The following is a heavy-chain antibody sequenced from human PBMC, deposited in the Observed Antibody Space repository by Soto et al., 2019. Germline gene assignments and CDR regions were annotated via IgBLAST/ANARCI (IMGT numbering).Heavy chain of an antibody. V-gene: IGHV3-7*01. CDR1: GFTFSKYS. J-gene: IGHJ4*02. Sequence: HLGGSLRLSCAVSGFTFSKYSMSWVRQAPGKGLEWVANIKQDGSDKYYVDSVKGRFTISRDNAENSLYLQMNSLRAEDTAVYYCTRGGCNSESYYCFDYWGQGTLVTVSS. CDR2: IKQDGSDK. CDR3: TRGGCNSESYYCFDY. D-gene: IGHD1-26*01.